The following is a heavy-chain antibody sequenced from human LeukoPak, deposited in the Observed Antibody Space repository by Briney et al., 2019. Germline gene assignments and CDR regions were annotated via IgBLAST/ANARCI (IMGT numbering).Heavy chain of an antibody. Sequence: SVKVSCKASGGTFSSYAISWVRQAPGQGLEWMGGIIPIFGTANYAQKFQGRVTITADESTSTAYMELISLRSEDTAVYYCARAPEYSGSHGFFDYWGQGTLVTVSS. J-gene: IGHJ4*02. CDR1: GGTFSSYA. V-gene: IGHV1-69*13. CDR2: IIPIFGTA. D-gene: IGHD1-26*01. CDR3: ARAPEYSGSHGFFDY.